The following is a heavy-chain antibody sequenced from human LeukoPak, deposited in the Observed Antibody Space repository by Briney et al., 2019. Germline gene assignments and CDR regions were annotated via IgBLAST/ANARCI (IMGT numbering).Heavy chain of an antibody. D-gene: IGHD1-26*01. V-gene: IGHV4-38-2*02. J-gene: IGHJ3*02. CDR2: INHSGST. CDR1: GYSISSGYY. Sequence: SETLSLTCIVSGYSISSGYYWVWIRQPPGKGLEWIGEINHSGSTNYNPSLKRRVTISVDTSKNQFSLKLSSVTAADTAVYYCARVGVRSWELFIWGQGTMVTVSS. CDR3: ARVGVRSWELFI.